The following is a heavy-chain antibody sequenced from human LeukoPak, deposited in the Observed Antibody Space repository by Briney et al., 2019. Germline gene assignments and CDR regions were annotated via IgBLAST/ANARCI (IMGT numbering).Heavy chain of an antibody. V-gene: IGHV1-2*02. CDR1: GYTFTGYY. D-gene: IGHD1-7*01. Sequence: APVKVSCKASGYTFTGYYMHWVRLAPGQGLEWMGWINPNSGGTNYAQKFQGRVTMTRDTSISTAYMELSRLRSDDTAVYYCITGTTGLFDYWGQGTLVTVSS. CDR3: ITGTTGLFDY. CDR2: INPNSGGT. J-gene: IGHJ4*02.